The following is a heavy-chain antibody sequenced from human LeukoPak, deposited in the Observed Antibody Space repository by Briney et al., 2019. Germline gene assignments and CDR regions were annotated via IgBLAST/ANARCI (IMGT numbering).Heavy chain of an antibody. CDR1: GFTVSSNY. D-gene: IGHD4-17*01. CDR2: ISSSSSYI. V-gene: IGHV3-21*01. CDR3: ARRRTTVTTSLDY. J-gene: IGHJ4*02. Sequence: GGSLRLSCAASGFTVSSNYMSWVRQAPGKGLQWVSSISSSSSYISYADSVKGRFTISRDNAKNSLYLQMNSLRAEDTAVYYCARRRTTVTTSLDYWGQGTLVTVSS.